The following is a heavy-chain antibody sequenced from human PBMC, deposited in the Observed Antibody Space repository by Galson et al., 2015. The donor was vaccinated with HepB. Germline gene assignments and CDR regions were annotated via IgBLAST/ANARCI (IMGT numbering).Heavy chain of an antibody. Sequence: LSLTCAVSGGSISSGGYSWSWIRQPPGKGLEWIGYIYHSGSTYYNPSLKSRVTISVGRSKNQFSLKLSSVTAADTAVYYCARGTYYYDSSGYNWFDPWGQGTLVTVSS. V-gene: IGHV4-30-2*01. J-gene: IGHJ5*02. D-gene: IGHD3-22*01. CDR3: ARGTYYYDSSGYNWFDP. CDR2: IYHSGST. CDR1: GGSISSGGYS.